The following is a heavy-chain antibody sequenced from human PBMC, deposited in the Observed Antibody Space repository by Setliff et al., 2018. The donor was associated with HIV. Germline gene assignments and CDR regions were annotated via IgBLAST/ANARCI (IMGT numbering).Heavy chain of an antibody. V-gene: IGHV3-48*04. D-gene: IGHD2-15*01. Sequence: GSLRLSCAASGFNFRSYGMTWVRQAPGKGLDWVAHIGSSNHGIHYTASVQGRFTVSRDNANNLLFLQMNSLRAEDTAVYYCARSVVVAAGAWGQGTLVTVSS. CDR1: GFNFRSYG. CDR2: IGSSNHGI. J-gene: IGHJ5*02. CDR3: ARSVVVAAGA.